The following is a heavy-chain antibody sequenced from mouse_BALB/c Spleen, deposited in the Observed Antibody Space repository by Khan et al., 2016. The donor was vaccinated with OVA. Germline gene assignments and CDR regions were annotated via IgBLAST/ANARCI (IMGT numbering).Heavy chain of an antibody. Sequence: QMQLEESGPGLVSPSQSLSITCTVSGFSLSRYNIHWVRQPPGKGLEWLGMIWGGGGTDYNSTLKSRLSTSKDNSKSQVFLKMNSLQTDDTAMYYCARAYYRYDGYYAIDYWGQGTSVTVSA. J-gene: IGHJ4*01. D-gene: IGHD2-14*01. CDR2: IWGGGGT. CDR3: ARAYYRYDGYYAIDY. V-gene: IGHV2-6-4*01. CDR1: GFSLSRYN.